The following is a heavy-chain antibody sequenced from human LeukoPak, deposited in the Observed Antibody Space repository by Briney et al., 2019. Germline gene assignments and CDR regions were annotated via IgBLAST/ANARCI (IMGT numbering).Heavy chain of an antibody. CDR1: GFTFSSYA. CDR2: ISSNGGST. Sequence: PGGSLRLSCAASGFTFSSYAMHWVRQAPGKGLEYVSAISSNGGSTYYANSVKGRFTISRDNSKNTLYLQMGSLRAEDMAVYYCARDLEVTMVRGVIIPGYYFDYWGQGTLVTVSS. J-gene: IGHJ4*02. CDR3: ARDLEVTMVRGVIIPGYYFDY. D-gene: IGHD3-10*01. V-gene: IGHV3-64*01.